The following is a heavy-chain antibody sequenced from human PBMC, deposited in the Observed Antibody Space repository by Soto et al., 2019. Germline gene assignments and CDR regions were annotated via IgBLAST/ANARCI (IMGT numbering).Heavy chain of an antibody. Sequence: PGGSLRLSCAASGFTFSSYSMNWVRQAPGKGLEWVSSISSSSSYIYYADSVKGRFTISRDNAKNSPYLQMNSLRAEDTAVYYCARDTNYDILTGYPGQFDYWGQGTLVTVSS. CDR3: ARDTNYDILTGYPGQFDY. CDR2: ISSSSSYI. CDR1: GFTFSSYS. D-gene: IGHD3-9*01. V-gene: IGHV3-21*01. J-gene: IGHJ4*02.